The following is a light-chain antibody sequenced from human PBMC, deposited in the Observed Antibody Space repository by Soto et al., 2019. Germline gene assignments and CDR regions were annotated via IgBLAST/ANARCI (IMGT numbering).Light chain of an antibody. CDR1: QSVTSSY. V-gene: IGKV3-20*01. CDR3: QHYGSSPGYT. J-gene: IGKJ2*01. CDR2: GAS. Sequence: EIVLTQSPGTLSLSPGERATLSCRASQSVTSSYLAWYQQRPGQAPRLLIYGASSRATGIPDRFSGSGSGTDFTLTISRLEPEDFAVYYCQHYGSSPGYTFGQGTELEIK.